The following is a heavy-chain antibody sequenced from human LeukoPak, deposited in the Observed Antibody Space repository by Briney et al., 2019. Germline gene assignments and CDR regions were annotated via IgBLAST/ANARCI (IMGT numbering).Heavy chain of an antibody. CDR1: GGSFSGYY. CDR3: ARGRLERKGIAVAGKAYYYGTDV. Sequence: SETLSLTCAVYGGSFSGYYWSWIRQPPGKGLEWIGEINHSGSTNYNPSLKSRVTISVDTSKNQFSLKLSSVTAADTAVYYCARGRLERKGIAVAGKAYYYGTDVWGQGTTVTVSS. J-gene: IGHJ6*02. V-gene: IGHV4-34*01. CDR2: INHSGST. D-gene: IGHD6-19*01.